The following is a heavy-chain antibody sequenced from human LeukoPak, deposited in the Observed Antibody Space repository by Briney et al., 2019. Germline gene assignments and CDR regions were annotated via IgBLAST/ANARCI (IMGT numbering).Heavy chain of an antibody. D-gene: IGHD2-15*01. CDR3: ARGGYIQNWFDP. V-gene: IGHV4-61*08. CDR1: GDSISSGGYY. Sequence: SETLSLTCTVSGDSISSGGYYWNWIRQPPGKGLEWIGYIYHSGITNYNPSLKSRVTISVYTSKNQFSLKLSSVTAADTAVYYCARGGYIQNWFDPWGQETLVTVSS. J-gene: IGHJ5*02. CDR2: IYHSGIT.